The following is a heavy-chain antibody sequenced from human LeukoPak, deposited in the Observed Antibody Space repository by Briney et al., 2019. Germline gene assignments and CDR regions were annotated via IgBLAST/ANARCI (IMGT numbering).Heavy chain of an antibody. Sequence: SETLSLTCAVYGGSFSGYYWSWIRQPPGKGLEWIGEINHSGSTNYNPSLKSRVTISVDTSKNQFSLKLSSVTAADTAVYYCARKVLRYFDWLPNNWFDPWGQGTLVTVSS. CDR2: INHSGST. V-gene: IGHV4-34*01. CDR3: ARKVLRYFDWLPNNWFDP. CDR1: GGSFSGYY. J-gene: IGHJ5*02. D-gene: IGHD3-9*01.